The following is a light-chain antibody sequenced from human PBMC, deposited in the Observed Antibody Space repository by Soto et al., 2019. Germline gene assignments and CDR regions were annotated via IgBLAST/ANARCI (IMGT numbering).Light chain of an antibody. CDR2: EDS. CDR1: ALPKKY. Sequence: SYELTQPPSVSVSPGQTARITCSGDALPKKYAYWYQQKSGQAPVLVIYEDSKRPSGIPERFSGSSSGTMATLTISGAQVEDEADYFCFSKDSGGSHGGVFGGGTKLTVL. J-gene: IGLJ2*01. CDR3: FSKDSGGSHGGV. V-gene: IGLV3-10*01.